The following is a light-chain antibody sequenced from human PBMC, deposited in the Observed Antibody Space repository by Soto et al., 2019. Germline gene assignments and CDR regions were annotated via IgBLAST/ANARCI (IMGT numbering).Light chain of an antibody. J-gene: IGKJ1*01. V-gene: IGKV1-5*03. CDR1: QSISSW. CDR3: QQDNSYPWT. CDR2: KAS. Sequence: DIQMTQSPSTLSASVGDRVTITCRASQSISSWLAWYQQKPGKAPKLLIYKASSLESGVPSRFSGSGSATELTLAISSLQPDDCATYCCQQDNSYPWTLGQGTKRQIK.